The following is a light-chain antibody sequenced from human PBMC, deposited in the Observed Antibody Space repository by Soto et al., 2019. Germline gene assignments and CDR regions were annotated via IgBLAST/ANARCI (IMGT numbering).Light chain of an antibody. CDR2: GTS. CDR1: QSVTSGY. CDR3: ELYGSSPPSIT. V-gene: IGKV3-20*01. Sequence: EIVLTQSPGTLSSSPGESATLSCRASQSVTSGYLAWYQQKAGQAPRLLIYGTSNRATGIPDRFIGRGSGTDLTLTISSLEPEDFAVYYCELYGSSPPSITFGQGTRLEIK. J-gene: IGKJ5*01.